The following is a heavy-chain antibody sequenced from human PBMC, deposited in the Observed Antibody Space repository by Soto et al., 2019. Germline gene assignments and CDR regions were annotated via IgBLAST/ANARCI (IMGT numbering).Heavy chain of an antibody. CDR2: IRSKGDGETE. J-gene: IGHJ4*02. Sequence: PGGSLRLSCEASRFTFSNAWMSWVRQAPGKGLEWVGRIRSKGDGETEDYAGPVKDRFIISRDDSKNTLYLQMNSLKIEDTGVYYCTTDLRWETQHLDYWGQGTPVTVSS. D-gene: IGHD1-26*01. CDR3: TTDLRWETQHLDY. V-gene: IGHV3-15*01. CDR1: RFTFSNAW.